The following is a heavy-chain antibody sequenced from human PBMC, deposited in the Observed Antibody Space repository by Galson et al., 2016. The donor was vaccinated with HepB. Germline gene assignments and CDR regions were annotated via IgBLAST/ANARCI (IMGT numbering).Heavy chain of an antibody. Sequence: SVKVSCKASGYTFARHHLHWVRQAPGQGLEWMGVINPSDGSTTYAQNLHGRVIITRDTSTSSVYMELSSLTSADTAVYYCARVSHILIGYYIRGYYFDYWGQGTLVSVSS. J-gene: IGHJ4*02. V-gene: IGHV1-46*01. CDR1: GYTFARHH. D-gene: IGHD3-9*01. CDR2: INPSDGST. CDR3: ARVSHILIGYYIRGYYFDY.